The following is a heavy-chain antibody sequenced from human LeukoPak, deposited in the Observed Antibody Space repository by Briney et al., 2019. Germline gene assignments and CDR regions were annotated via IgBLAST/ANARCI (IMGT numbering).Heavy chain of an antibody. CDR3: ARVVWEATYYYYYYYMDV. CDR1: GFTFNNAW. J-gene: IGHJ6*03. V-gene: IGHV3-15*01. D-gene: IGHD1-26*01. Sequence: GGSLRLSCAASGFTFNNAWMNWVRQAPGKGLEWVGRIKSKTDGGTTDYAAPVKGRFTISRDDSKNTLYLQMNSLKTEDTAVYYCARVVWEATYYYYYYYMDVWGKGTTVTISS. CDR2: IKSKTDGGTT.